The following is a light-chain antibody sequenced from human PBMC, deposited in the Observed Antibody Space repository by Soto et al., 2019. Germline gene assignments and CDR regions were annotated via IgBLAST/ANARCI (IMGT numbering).Light chain of an antibody. Sequence: AIQLTQSPSSLSASVGDRVTITCRASHGISSTLAWYQQKPGKVPKLLISDASSLQSGVPSRFSGSGSGTDFTLSISSLQPEDYATYYCQQFRDYPLTFGGGNKVEIK. V-gene: IGKV1D-13*01. CDR2: DAS. CDR1: HGISST. J-gene: IGKJ4*01. CDR3: QQFRDYPLT.